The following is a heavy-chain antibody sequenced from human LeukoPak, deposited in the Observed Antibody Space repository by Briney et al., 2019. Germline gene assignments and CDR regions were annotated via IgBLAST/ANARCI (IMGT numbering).Heavy chain of an antibody. CDR2: INWNGGST. CDR1: GFTFDDYG. V-gene: IGHV3-20*04. J-gene: IGHJ4*02. Sequence: RPGGSLRLSCAASGFTFDDYGMSWVRHAPGKGLEWVSGINWNGGSTGYEDSVKGRFTISRDNAKNSLYLQMNSLRAEDTAVYYCARGGVYSTSAVDYWGQGTLVTVSS. CDR3: ARGGVYSTSAVDY. D-gene: IGHD6-6*01.